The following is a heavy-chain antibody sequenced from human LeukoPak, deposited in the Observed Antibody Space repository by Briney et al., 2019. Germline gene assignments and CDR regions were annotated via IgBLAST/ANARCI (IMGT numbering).Heavy chain of an antibody. CDR1: GFNVSSNS. CDR3: ARRAGEYSHPYDY. J-gene: IGHJ4*02. D-gene: IGHD4-17*01. V-gene: IGHV3-53*01. Sequence: PGGSLRLSCTVSGFNVSSNSMSWVGQAPGHVLPWVSFIYSGGNTHYSDSVKGRFTISRDNSKNTLYLQMNSLRADDTAVYYCARRAGEYSHPYDYWGQGTLVTVSS. CDR2: IYSGGNT.